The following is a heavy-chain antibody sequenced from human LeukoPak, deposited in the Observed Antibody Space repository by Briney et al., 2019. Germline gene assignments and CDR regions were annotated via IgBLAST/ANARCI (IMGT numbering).Heavy chain of an antibody. CDR2: ISGSGDTT. Sequence: GGSLRLSCAASGFPFSNYGMSWVRQAPGKGLEWVSAISGSGDTTYFADSVKGRFIISRDNSKNTLYLQMSGLRADDTAVYYCAKSGRSDGWQYCDFGGQGTLVTVSS. CDR3: AKSGRSDGWQYCDF. D-gene: IGHD5-24*01. CDR1: GFPFSNYG. V-gene: IGHV3-23*01. J-gene: IGHJ4*02.